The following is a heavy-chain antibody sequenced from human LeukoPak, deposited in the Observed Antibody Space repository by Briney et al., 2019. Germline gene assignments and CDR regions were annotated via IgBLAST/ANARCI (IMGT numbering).Heavy chain of an antibody. D-gene: IGHD3-16*01. Sequence: GGSLRLSCAASGFTFSTYAMHWVRQAPGKGLDWVAFIFFDGSNKYYADSVKGRFTISRDDSKNTLYLQMDSLRPEDTAVYYCARDLGEWGRVDDWGQGTLVTASS. CDR2: IFFDGSNK. CDR3: ARDLGEWGRVDD. V-gene: IGHV3-30-3*01. J-gene: IGHJ4*02. CDR1: GFTFSTYA.